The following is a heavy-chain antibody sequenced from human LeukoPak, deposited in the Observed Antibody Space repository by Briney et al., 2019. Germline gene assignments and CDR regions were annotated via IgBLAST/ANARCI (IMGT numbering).Heavy chain of an antibody. CDR3: ARENHDYYYYMDV. D-gene: IGHD1-14*01. CDR2: IYYSGST. J-gene: IGHJ6*03. V-gene: IGHV4-59*01. Sequence: SETLSLTCTVSGGSISSYYWSWIRQPPGKGLEWIGYIYYSGSTNYNPSLKSRVTISVDTSKNQFSLKLSSVTAADTAVYYCARENHDYYYYMDVWGKGTTVTISS. CDR1: GGSISSYY.